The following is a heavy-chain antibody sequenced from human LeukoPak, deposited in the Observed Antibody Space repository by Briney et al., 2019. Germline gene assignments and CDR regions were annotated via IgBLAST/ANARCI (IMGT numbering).Heavy chain of an antibody. D-gene: IGHD5-18*01. Sequence: GGSLRLSCAASGFTFSSYGMHWVRQAPGKGLEWVAVIWYDGSNKYYADSVKGRFTISRDNSKNTLYLQMNSLRAEDTAVYYCARGGYSYGQYYFDHWGQGTLVTVSS. CDR3: ARGGYSYGQYYFDH. V-gene: IGHV3-33*01. CDR1: GFTFSSYG. J-gene: IGHJ4*02. CDR2: IWYDGSNK.